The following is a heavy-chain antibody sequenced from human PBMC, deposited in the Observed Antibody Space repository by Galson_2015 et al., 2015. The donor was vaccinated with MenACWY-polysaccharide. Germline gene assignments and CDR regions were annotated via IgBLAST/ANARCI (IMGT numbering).Heavy chain of an antibody. CDR3: ARDQYGSGNYYMPYYYYGMDV. CDR1: GFTLSDSR. Sequence: SLRLSCAASGFTLSDSRINWVRQAPGKGLEWLSYISSRSDTIYYADSVKGRFTISRANAKNSLYLQMSSLRAEDTAMYYCARDQYGSGNYYMPYYYYGMDVWGQGTTVTVSS. D-gene: IGHD3-10*01. V-gene: IGHV3-48*01. J-gene: IGHJ6*02. CDR2: ISSRSDTI.